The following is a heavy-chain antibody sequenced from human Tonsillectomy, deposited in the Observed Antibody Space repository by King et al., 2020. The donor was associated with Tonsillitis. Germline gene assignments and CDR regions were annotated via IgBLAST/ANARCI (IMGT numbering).Heavy chain of an antibody. J-gene: IGHJ6*02. CDR2: INHSGST. Sequence: VQLQQWGAGLLKPSETLSLTCAVYGGSFSGYYWSWIRQPPGKGLEWIGEINHSGSTNYNPALKSRVTISVDTSKNQFPLKLSPVTAADTAVDYCARGKGKLVRYNGDLGYYYGMDVWGQGTTVTVSS. D-gene: IGHD1-14*01. V-gene: IGHV4-34*01. CDR1: GGSFSGYY. CDR3: ARGKGKLVRYNGDLGYYYGMDV.